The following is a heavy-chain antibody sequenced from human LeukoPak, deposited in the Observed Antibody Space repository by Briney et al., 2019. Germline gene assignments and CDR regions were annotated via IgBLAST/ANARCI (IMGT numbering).Heavy chain of an antibody. Sequence: KPSQTLSLTCTVSGGSISSGSYFWTWIRQPAGKGLEWIGRIYTSGTTKYNPSLESRVTISVDTSKNQFSLKVTSVTAADTAVYYCVRGYCGNDCPMYNWFDPWGQGTLVTVSS. J-gene: IGHJ5*02. D-gene: IGHD2-21*01. CDR3: VRGYCGNDCPMYNWFDP. V-gene: IGHV4-61*02. CDR1: GGSISSGSYF. CDR2: IYTSGTT.